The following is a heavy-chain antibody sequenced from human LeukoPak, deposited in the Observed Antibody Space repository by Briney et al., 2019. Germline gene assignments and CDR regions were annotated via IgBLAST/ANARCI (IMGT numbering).Heavy chain of an antibody. V-gene: IGHV1-18*04. J-gene: IGHJ6*02. D-gene: IGHD2-2*01. CDR3: ARDQGIVVVPAASIYYYYGMDV. CDR1: GYTFTMYY. Sequence: GASVKVSCKASGYTFTMYYIHWVRQAPGQGLEWMGWISAYNGNTNYAQKLQGRVTMTTDTSTSTAYMELRSLRSDDTAVYYCARDQGIVVVPAASIYYYYGMDVWGQGTTVTVSS. CDR2: ISAYNGNT.